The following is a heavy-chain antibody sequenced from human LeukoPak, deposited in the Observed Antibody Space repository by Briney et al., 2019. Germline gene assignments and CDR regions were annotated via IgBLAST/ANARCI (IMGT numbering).Heavy chain of an antibody. CDR3: ASQGDDY. J-gene: IGHJ4*01. CDR2: IKEDGSEK. D-gene: IGHD3-16*01. V-gene: IGHV3-7*01. CDR1: GFTFSNYW. Sequence: PGGSLRLSCVASGFTFSNYWMSWVRQAPGKGLECVANIKEDGSEKYYVDSVKGRFTISRDNAKNSLYLQMNSLRAEDTAVYYCASQGDDYWGHGTLVTVSS.